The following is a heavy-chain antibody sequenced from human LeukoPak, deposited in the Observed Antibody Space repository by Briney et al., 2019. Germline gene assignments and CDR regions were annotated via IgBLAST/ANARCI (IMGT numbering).Heavy chain of an antibody. D-gene: IGHD2-21*01. CDR1: GCIFSTYA. J-gene: IGHJ4*02. Sequence: GASVKVSCKASGCIFSTYATSWVRQAPGQGLEWMGWISAYNGNTNYAEKFQGRVTMTTDTSTSTAYMELRSLRSDNTALYYCAKGHIDSEWLYFDSWGQGTLVTVSS. CDR3: AKGHIDSEWLYFDS. V-gene: IGHV1-18*01. CDR2: ISAYNGNT.